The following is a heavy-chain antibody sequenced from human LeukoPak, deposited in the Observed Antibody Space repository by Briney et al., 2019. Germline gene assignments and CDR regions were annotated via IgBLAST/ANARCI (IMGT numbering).Heavy chain of an antibody. CDR2: INPNTGDR. D-gene: IGHD2-21*02. V-gene: IGHV1-8*03. Sequence: ASVKVSCKASGYTFTNYHINWVRQAPGQGLEWMGWINPNTGDRGYAQKFQGRVSITSDTSISTAYMELGSLRSEDTAVYFCARPPSLTASGYDYWGQGTLVTVSS. CDR3: ARPPSLTASGYDY. CDR1: GYTFTNYH. J-gene: IGHJ4*02.